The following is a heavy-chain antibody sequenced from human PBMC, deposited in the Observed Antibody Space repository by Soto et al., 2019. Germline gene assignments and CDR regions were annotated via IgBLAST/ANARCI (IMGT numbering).Heavy chain of an antibody. CDR2: INHIGST. V-gene: IGHV4-34*01. J-gene: IGHJ4*02. D-gene: IGHD3-16*02. CDR3: ARGRAYYDYVWGSYRSLFPSIDY. CDR1: GGSISSYY. Sequence: PSETLSLTCTVSGGSISSYYWSWIRQPPGKGLEWIGEINHIGSTNYNPSLKSRVTISVDTSKNQFSLKLCSVTAADTAVYYCARGRAYYDYVWGSYRSLFPSIDYWGQGTLVTVSS.